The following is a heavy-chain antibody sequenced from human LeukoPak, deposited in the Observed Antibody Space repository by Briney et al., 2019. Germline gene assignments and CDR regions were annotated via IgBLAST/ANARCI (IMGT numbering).Heavy chain of an antibody. CDR2: ITGSGGNT. J-gene: IGHJ4*02. CDR3: AKWGDYDVLTGYYVSDY. CDR1: GLTFSNYA. V-gene: IGHV3-23*01. Sequence: GSLRLSCAASGLTFSNYAMSWVRQAPGKGLEWVSAITGSGGNTYYADSVKGRFTISRDNSKNTVFLQMNGLRAEDTAVYYCAKWGDYDVLTGYYVSDYWGQGTLVTVSS. D-gene: IGHD3-9*01.